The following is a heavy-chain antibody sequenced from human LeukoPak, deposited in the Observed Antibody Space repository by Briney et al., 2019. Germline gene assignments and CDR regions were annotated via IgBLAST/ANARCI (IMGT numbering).Heavy chain of an antibody. D-gene: IGHD3-16*01. V-gene: IGHV4-59*01. CDR2: IYYSGST. J-gene: IGHJ5*02. CDR3: ARVVGSYDWFDP. Sequence: SETLSLTCTVSGGSISSYYWSWIRQPPGKGLEWIGYIYYSGSTNYNPSLKSRVTISVDTSKNQFSLKLSSATAADTAVYYCARVVGSYDWFDPWGQGTLVTVSS. CDR1: GGSISSYY.